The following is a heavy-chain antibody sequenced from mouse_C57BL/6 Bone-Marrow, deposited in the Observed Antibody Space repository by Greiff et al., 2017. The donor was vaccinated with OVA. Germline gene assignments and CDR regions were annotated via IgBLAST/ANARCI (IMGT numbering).Heavy chain of an antibody. CDR2: ISYDGSN. CDR1: GYSITSGYY. D-gene: IGHD1-1*01. V-gene: IGHV3-6*01. J-gene: IGHJ1*03. Sequence: EVQLQQSGPGLVKPSQSLSLTCSVTGYSITSGYYWNWIRQFPGNKLEWMGYISYDGSNNYNPSLKNRISITRDTSKNQFFLKLNSVTTEDTATYYCASESYYGSYWYFDVWGTGTTVTVSS. CDR3: ASESYYGSYWYFDV.